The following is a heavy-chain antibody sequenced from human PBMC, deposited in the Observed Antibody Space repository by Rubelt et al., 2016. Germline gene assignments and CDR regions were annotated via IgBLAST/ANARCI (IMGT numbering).Heavy chain of an antibody. Sequence: QVQLQDSGPGLVKPSGTLSLTCAVSGGPISRGNWWSWVRQPPGKGLEWTGEIFHRGSTDYQPSLKRRFPMSVDKAKNQFSLTLSSVTAAETAVYYCARLSTAMLFDPWGQGTLVTVSS. V-gene: IGHV4-4*02. D-gene: IGHD5-18*01. CDR1: GGPISRGNW. CDR2: IFHRGST. CDR3: ARLSTAMLFDP. J-gene: IGHJ5*02.